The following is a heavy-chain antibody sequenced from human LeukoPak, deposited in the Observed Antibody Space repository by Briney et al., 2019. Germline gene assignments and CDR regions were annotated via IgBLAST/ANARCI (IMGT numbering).Heavy chain of an antibody. CDR3: ARDFWSGYHRNYGMDV. D-gene: IGHD3-3*01. J-gene: IGHJ6*02. V-gene: IGHV3-7*01. CDR1: GFTFSSYW. Sequence: GGCLRLSCAASGFTFSSYWMSWVRQAPGKGLEWVANIKQDGSEKYYVDSVKGRFTISRDNAKNSLYLQMNSLRAEDTAVYYCARDFWSGYHRNYGMDVWGQGTTVTVSS. CDR2: IKQDGSEK.